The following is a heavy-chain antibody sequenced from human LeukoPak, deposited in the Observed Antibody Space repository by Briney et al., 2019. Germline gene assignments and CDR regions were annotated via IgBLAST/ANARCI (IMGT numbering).Heavy chain of an antibody. Sequence: GGSLRLSCAASGFTFSSYEMNWVRQAPGKGLEWVSYISSSGSTIYYADSVKGRFTISRDNAKNSLYLQMNSLRAEDTAVYYCARSGLVGALYWGQGTLVTVSS. CDR3: ARSGLVGALY. CDR2: ISSSGSTI. J-gene: IGHJ4*02. D-gene: IGHD1-26*01. CDR1: GFTFSSYE. V-gene: IGHV3-48*03.